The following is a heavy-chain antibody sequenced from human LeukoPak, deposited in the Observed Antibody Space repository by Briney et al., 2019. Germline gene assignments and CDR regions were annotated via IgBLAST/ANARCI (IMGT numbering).Heavy chain of an antibody. J-gene: IGHJ4*02. CDR1: GFSFSTYG. CDR3: AKDHYDSSGYSFDY. V-gene: IGHV3-30-3*01. D-gene: IGHD3-22*01. Sequence: GGSLRLSCGASGFSFSTYGIHWVRRAPGKGLEWVALISYDGSNKDYADSVKGRFTIPRDNSKNTLYLQMNSLREEDTAVYYCAKDHYDSSGYSFDYWGQGTLVTVSS. CDR2: ISYDGSNK.